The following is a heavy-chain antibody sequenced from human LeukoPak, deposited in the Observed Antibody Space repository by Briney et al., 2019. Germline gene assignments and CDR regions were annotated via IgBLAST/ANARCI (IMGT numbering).Heavy chain of an antibody. D-gene: IGHD6-13*01. Sequence: GRSLRLSCAASGFTFSSYAMHWVRQAPGKGLEWVAVISYDGSNKYYADSVKGRFTISRDNSKNTLYLQMNSLRAEDTAVYYCARESSSSWFDYWGQGTLVTVSS. J-gene: IGHJ4*02. CDR2: ISYDGSNK. V-gene: IGHV3-30-3*01. CDR3: ARESSSSWFDY. CDR1: GFTFSSYA.